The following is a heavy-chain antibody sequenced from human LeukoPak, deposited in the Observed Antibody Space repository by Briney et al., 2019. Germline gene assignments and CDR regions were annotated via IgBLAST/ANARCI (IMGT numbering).Heavy chain of an antibody. Sequence: ASVTVSCKASGYTLTDYYMHWVRQAPGQGLEWMGWINPNSGDTNFAQKFQGRVTMTRDTSITTAYMELSRLRSDDTAVCFCARVPRPIVVLPTAIARFDTWGQGTLVTVSS. CDR1: GYTLTDYY. J-gene: IGHJ5*02. V-gene: IGHV1-2*02. CDR2: INPNSGDT. D-gene: IGHD2-2*01. CDR3: ARVPRPIVVLPTAIARFDT.